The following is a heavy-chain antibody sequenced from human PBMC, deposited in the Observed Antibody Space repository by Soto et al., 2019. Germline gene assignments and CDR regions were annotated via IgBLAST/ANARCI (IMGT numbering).Heavy chain of an antibody. CDR3: ANGRGYCSSTSCYVGSDY. V-gene: IGHV3-23*01. J-gene: IGHJ4*02. D-gene: IGHD2-2*01. Sequence: PGGSLRLSCAASGFSFSSYAMSWVRQAPGKGLEWVSAISGSGGSTYYADSVKGRFTISRDNSKNTLYLQMNSLRAEDTAVYYCANGRGYCSSTSCYVGSDYWGQGTMVTV. CDR2: ISGSGGST. CDR1: GFSFSSYA.